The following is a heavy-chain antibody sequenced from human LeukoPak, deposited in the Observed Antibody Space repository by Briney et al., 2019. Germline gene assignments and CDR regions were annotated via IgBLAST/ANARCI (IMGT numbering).Heavy chain of an antibody. V-gene: IGHV3-30*02. D-gene: IGHD6-19*01. CDR1: GFTFSSYG. Sequence: GGSLRLSCAASGFTFSSYGMHWVRQAPGKGLEWVAFIRYDGSNKYYADSVKGRFTISRDNSKNTLYLQMNSLRAEDTAVYYCAKDLYRYSSGRYLFDYWGQGTLVTVSS. J-gene: IGHJ4*02. CDR3: AKDLYRYSSGRYLFDY. CDR2: IRYDGSNK.